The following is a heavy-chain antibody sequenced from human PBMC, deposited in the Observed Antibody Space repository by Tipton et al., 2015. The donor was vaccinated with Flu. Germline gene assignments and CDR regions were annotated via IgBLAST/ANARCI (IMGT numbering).Heavy chain of an antibody. V-gene: IGHV4-61*02. CDR1: DVSISNSGYY. CDR2: ISASGST. CDR3: ARHRHGDSRDFEY. D-gene: IGHD4-17*01. J-gene: IGHJ4*02. Sequence: TLSLTCSVSDVSISNSGYYWSWIRRTDGKGLEWIGRISASGSTNYNPALRSRVAISVDTSRNQVSLRLDSVAAADTAVYHCARHRHGDSRDFEYWGQGTLVTVSS.